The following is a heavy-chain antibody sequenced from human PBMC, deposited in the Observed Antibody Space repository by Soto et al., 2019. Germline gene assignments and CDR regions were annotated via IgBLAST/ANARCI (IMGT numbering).Heavy chain of an antibody. CDR1: GFTLNYYA. D-gene: IGHD6-13*01. CDR2: ITSTGDT. Sequence: GGSLRLSCAASGFTLNYYAINWVRQAPGKGLEWVSAITSTGDTYYVDSVKGRFTISRDNSKNTLYLQMNSLRAEDTAVYYCAKEIAASATLWLDPRGQGTLVTVSS. J-gene: IGHJ5*02. CDR3: AKEIAASATLWLDP. V-gene: IGHV3-23*01.